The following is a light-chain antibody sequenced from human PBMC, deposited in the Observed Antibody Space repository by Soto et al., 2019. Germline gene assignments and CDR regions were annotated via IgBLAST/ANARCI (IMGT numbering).Light chain of an antibody. V-gene: IGLV2-8*01. CDR2: GVT. CDR1: SSDVGGYNY. J-gene: IGLJ3*02. Sequence: QSVLTQPPSASGSPGQSVTISCTGTSSDVGGYNYVSWYQQHPGKAPKLMIYGVTKRPSGVPDRFSGSKSGNTASLTVSGLQAEDEADYYCSSYAGSNNWVFGGGTKLPVL. CDR3: SSYAGSNNWV.